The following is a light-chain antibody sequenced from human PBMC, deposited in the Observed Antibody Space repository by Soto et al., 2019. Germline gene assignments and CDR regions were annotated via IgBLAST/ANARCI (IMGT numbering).Light chain of an antibody. V-gene: IGKV3D-20*01. Sequence: EIVLTQSPGTLSLSPGERATLSCGASQSVTSSHLAWYQQKPGLAPRLLIYDASSRATGIPDRFSGSGSGTDFTLTISRLEPEDFAVYYCQQYGSSPLTFGQGTRLEI. CDR1: QSVTSSH. CDR3: QQYGSSPLT. CDR2: DAS. J-gene: IGKJ5*01.